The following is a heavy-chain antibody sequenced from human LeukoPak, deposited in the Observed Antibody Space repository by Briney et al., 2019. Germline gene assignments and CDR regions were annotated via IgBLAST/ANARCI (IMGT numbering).Heavy chain of an antibody. CDR1: GYTFTTYD. Sequence: ASVKVSYKASGYTFTTYDITWVRQATGQGLEWMGWMNPNSGDTAYAQKFQGRVAMTRDTSITTAYMELSSLRSEDTAVYYCARGLGDYYDTSDYYYAVPAHWGQGTLVTVSS. V-gene: IGHV1-8*01. CDR2: MNPNSGDT. J-gene: IGHJ4*02. D-gene: IGHD3-22*01. CDR3: ARGLGDYYDTSDYYYAVPAH.